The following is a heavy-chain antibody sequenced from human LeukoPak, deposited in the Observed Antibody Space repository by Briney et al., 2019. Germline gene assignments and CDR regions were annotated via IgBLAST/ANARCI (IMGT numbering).Heavy chain of an antibody. D-gene: IGHD3-3*01. Sequence: GGSLRLSCVASGFIFSSYGMHWVRQAPGKGLEWVAVIWYDGTNKYYGDSVKGRFTISRDNSKNTLYLQINRLRVEDTAVYYCARDKIYDFWSGHNFDYWGQGTLVTVSS. CDR2: IWYDGTNK. V-gene: IGHV3-33*01. CDR1: GFIFSSYG. CDR3: ARDKIYDFWSGHNFDY. J-gene: IGHJ4*02.